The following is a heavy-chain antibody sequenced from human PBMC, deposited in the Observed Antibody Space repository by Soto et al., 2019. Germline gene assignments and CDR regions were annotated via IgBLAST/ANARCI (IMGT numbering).Heavy chain of an antibody. D-gene: IGHD3-10*01. Sequence: LRLSCAASGFTFSSYWMHWVRQAPGKGLVWVSRINSDGSSTSYADSVKGRFTISRDNAKNTLYLQMNSLRAEDTAVYYCARDRPMVRGVIILDYYYGMDVWGQGTTVTVSS. CDR2: INSDGSST. J-gene: IGHJ6*02. CDR1: GFTFSSYW. CDR3: ARDRPMVRGVIILDYYYGMDV. V-gene: IGHV3-74*01.